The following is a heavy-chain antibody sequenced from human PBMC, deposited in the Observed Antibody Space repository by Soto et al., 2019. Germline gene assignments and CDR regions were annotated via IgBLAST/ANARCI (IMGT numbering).Heavy chain of an antibody. Sequence: ASVKVSCKASGYTFTSYAMHWVRQAPGQRLEWMGWINAGNGNTKYSQNFQGRVTITRDTSASTAYMELSSLRSEDTAVYYCARVWLNYDFWSGYFPWGQGTLVTVSS. J-gene: IGHJ5*02. CDR1: GYTFTSYA. CDR2: INAGNGNT. CDR3: ARVWLNYDFWSGYFP. V-gene: IGHV1-3*01. D-gene: IGHD3-3*01.